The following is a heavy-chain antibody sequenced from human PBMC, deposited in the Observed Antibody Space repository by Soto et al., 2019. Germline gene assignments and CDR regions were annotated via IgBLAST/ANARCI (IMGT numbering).Heavy chain of an antibody. CDR1: GSRFVDLA. CDR2: ISGSGGIT. V-gene: IGHV3-23*01. CDR3: AKGLLIMVRKVIIPPQYYYGMDV. D-gene: IGHD3-10*01. Sequence: GGSLRLSFQASGSRFVDLAMSWVRQAPGKGLKWVPFISGSGGITYYEDSVKGRFTISRDNAKNTLYLQMNSLRAEDTAVYYCAKGLLIMVRKVIIPPQYYYGMDVWGQGTTVTSPQ. J-gene: IGHJ6*01.